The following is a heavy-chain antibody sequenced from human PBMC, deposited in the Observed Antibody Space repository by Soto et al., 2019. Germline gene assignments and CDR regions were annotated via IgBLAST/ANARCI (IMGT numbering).Heavy chain of an antibody. CDR1: GGSISSSSYY. D-gene: IGHD3-3*01. J-gene: IGHJ5*02. CDR2: IYYSGST. CDR3: ARSITIFGVVTYNWFDP. Sequence: QLQLQESGPGLVKPSETLSLTCTVSGGSISSSSYYWGWIRQPPGKGLEWIGSIYYSGSTYYNPSLKSRVTISVDTSKNQFSLKLSSVTAADTAVYYCARSITIFGVVTYNWFDPWGQGTLVTVSS. V-gene: IGHV4-39*01.